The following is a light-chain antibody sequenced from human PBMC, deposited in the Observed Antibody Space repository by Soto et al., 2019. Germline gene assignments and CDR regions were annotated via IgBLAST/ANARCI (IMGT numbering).Light chain of an antibody. V-gene: IGKV3D-20*02. CDR3: QQRSNWPLLT. Sequence: EIVLTQSPDTLSLSPGESATLSCRASQSVRSSYLAWYQQTPGQTPRLLIYAASSRATGIPDRFSGSGSGTDFSLTISRLEAEDFAVYYCQQRSNWPLLTFGGGTKVDIK. CDR2: AAS. CDR1: QSVRSSY. J-gene: IGKJ4*01.